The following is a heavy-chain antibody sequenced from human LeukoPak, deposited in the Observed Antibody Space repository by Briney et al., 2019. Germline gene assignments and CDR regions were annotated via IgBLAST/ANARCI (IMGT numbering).Heavy chain of an antibody. V-gene: IGHV4-61*01. CDR2: IYYSGST. CDR3: ARDSVTREMATRYDY. CDR1: GGSVSSGSYY. D-gene: IGHD5-24*01. Sequence: SETLSLTCTVSGGSVSSGSYYWGWLRQPPGKGLEWIGYIYYSGSTNYNPSLKSRVTISVDTSKNQFSLKLSSVTAADTAVYYCARDSVTREMATRYDYWGQGTLVTVSS. J-gene: IGHJ4*02.